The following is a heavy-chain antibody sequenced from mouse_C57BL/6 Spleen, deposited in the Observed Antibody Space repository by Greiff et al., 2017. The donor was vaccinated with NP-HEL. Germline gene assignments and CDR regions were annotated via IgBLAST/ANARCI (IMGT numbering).Heavy chain of an antibody. D-gene: IGHD1-1*01. V-gene: IGHV1S81*02. CDR1: GYTFTSYW. J-gene: IGHJ2*01. CDR2: TNPTNGRT. Sequence: VQLQQSGAELVKAGASVKMSCKASGYTFTSYWMHWVKQRPGQGLEWFAETNPTNGRTYYNEKFKSKATLTVDKSSSTAYMLLSGPTFEDSAVYYCTRIKKIVATYVDYWGQGTTLVVSS. CDR3: TRIKKIVATYVDY.